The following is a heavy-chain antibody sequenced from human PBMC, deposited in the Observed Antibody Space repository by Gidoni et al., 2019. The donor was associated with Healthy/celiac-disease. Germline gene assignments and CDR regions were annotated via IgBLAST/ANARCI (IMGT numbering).Heavy chain of an antibody. CDR1: GFTFSSYG. J-gene: IGHJ2*01. CDR2: IWYDGSNK. D-gene: IGHD6-13*01. Sequence: QVQLVESGGGVVQPGRSLRLSCAASGFTFSSYGMHWVRQAPGKGLEWVAVIWYDGSNKYYADSVKGRFTISRDNSKNTLYLQMNSLRAEDTAVYYCARAAGGFIAASWYFDLWGRGTLVTVSS. CDR3: ARAAGGFIAASWYFDL. V-gene: IGHV3-33*01.